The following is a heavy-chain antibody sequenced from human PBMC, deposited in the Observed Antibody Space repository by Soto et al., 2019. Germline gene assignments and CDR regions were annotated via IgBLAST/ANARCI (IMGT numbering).Heavy chain of an antibody. CDR2: IYSGGST. Sequence: EVQLVESGGGLVQPGGSLRLSCAASGFTVSTKYMSWVRQAPGKGLEWVSVIYSGGSTFYADSVRRRFTISRDNSKNTLNLQMNSLRAEDTAVYYCARYPWAADYWGQGTLVTVSS. V-gene: IGHV3-66*01. J-gene: IGHJ4*02. D-gene: IGHD3-16*01. CDR1: GFTVSTKY. CDR3: ARYPWAADY.